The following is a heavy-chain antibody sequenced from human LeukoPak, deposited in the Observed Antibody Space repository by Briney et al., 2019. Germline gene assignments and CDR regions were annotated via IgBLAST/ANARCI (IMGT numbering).Heavy chain of an antibody. CDR3: ARDYYGAGSYPSDY. D-gene: IGHD3-10*01. CDR2: ISSSSSTI. J-gene: IGHJ4*02. CDR1: GFTFSSYS. V-gene: IGHV3-48*01. Sequence: GGSLRLSCAASGFTFSSYSMNWVRQAPGKGLEWVSYISSSSSTIYYADSVRGRFTISRDNAKNSLYLQMNSLRVEDTAVYYCARDYYGAGSYPSDYWGQGTLVTVSS.